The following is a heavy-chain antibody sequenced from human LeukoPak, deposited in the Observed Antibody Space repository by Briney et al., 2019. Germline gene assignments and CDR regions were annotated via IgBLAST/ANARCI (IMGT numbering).Heavy chain of an antibody. J-gene: IGHJ4*02. D-gene: IGHD4-11*01. Sequence: PGRSLRLSCAASGFTVDDYAMHWVRQAPGKGLEWVSGISWSSGNIGYADSVKGRFTISRDNAKNSLYLQMNSLRAEDTALYYCAKVGYSNSLDYWGQGTLVTVSS. V-gene: IGHV3-9*01. CDR3: AKVGYSNSLDY. CDR2: ISWSSGNI. CDR1: GFTVDDYA.